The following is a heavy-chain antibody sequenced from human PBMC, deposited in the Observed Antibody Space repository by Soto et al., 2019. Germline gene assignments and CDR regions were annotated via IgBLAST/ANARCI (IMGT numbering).Heavy chain of an antibody. CDR1: GYSFTSYW. Sequence: PGESLKISCKGSGYSFTSYWIGWVRQMPGKGLEWMGIIYPGDSDTRYSPSFQGQVTISADKSISTAYLQWSSLKASDTAMYYCARSIYPSAMVPDAFDIWGQGKMVTVSS. J-gene: IGHJ3*02. D-gene: IGHD2-8*01. CDR2: IYPGDSDT. CDR3: ARSIYPSAMVPDAFDI. V-gene: IGHV5-51*01.